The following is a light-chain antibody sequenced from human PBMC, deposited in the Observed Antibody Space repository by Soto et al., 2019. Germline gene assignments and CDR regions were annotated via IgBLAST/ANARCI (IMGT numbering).Light chain of an antibody. CDR1: QSISGW. CDR3: QQYNSYPMYT. Sequence: DIQMTQSPSTLSASVGDRVTITCRASQSISGWLAWYQQKPGKAPKLLIFDVSSLESWIPSRFSGSGSGTEFTLTIRSLQPDDFATYYCQQYNSYPMYTFGQGTKLEI. J-gene: IGKJ2*01. V-gene: IGKV1-5*01. CDR2: DVS.